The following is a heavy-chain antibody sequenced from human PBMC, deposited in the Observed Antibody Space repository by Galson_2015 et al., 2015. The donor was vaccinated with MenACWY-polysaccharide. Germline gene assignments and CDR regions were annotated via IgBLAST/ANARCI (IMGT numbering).Heavy chain of an antibody. V-gene: IGHV3-21*01. CDR2: ISSSSSYI. CDR3: ARDFAQGAFDI. D-gene: IGHD3-3*01. Sequence: SLRLSCAASGFTFSSYSMNWVRQAPGKGLEWVSSISSSSSYIYYADSVKGRFTISRDNAKNSLYLQMNSLRAEDTAVYYCARDFAQGAFDIWGQGTMVTVSS. J-gene: IGHJ3*02. CDR1: GFTFSSYS.